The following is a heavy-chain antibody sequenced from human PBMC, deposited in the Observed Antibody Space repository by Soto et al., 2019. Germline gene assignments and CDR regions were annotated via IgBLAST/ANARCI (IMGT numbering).Heavy chain of an antibody. CDR2: IYYSGST. Sequence: PSATLSLTCSSSGGSISSYYWSWIRQPPGKGLEWIGYIYYSGSTNYNPSLKSRVTISVDTSKNQFSLKLSSVTAADTAVYYCARRVKYYDILNGYYNYYMDVWGKGTTVTVPS. J-gene: IGHJ6*03. CDR3: ARRVKYYDILNGYYNYYMDV. D-gene: IGHD3-9*01. CDR1: GGSISSYY. V-gene: IGHV4-59*08.